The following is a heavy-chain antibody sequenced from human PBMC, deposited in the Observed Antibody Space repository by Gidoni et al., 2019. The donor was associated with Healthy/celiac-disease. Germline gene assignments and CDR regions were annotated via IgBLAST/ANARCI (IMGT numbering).Heavy chain of an antibody. CDR3: ARGPRRWLQLGVFDY. V-gene: IGHV4-34*01. CDR2: INHSGST. Sequence: QVQLQQWVAGLLKPSETLSLTCAVYGGSFSGYYWSWIRQPPGKGLEWIGEINHSGSTNYNPSLKSRVTISVDTSKNQFSLKLSSVTAADTAVYYCARGPRRWLQLGVFDYWGQGTLVTVSS. CDR1: GGSFSGYY. D-gene: IGHD5-12*01. J-gene: IGHJ4*02.